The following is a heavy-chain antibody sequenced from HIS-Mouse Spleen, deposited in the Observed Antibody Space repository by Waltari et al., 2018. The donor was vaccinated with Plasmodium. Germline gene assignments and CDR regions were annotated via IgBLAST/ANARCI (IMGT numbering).Heavy chain of an antibody. V-gene: IGHV4-39*07. J-gene: IGHJ4*02. D-gene: IGHD6-13*01. Sequence: QLQLQESGPGLVKPSETLSLTCTVSGGSISSRSYYWGWIRQPPGTGLEWIGSIYYSGSTYYNPSLKSRVTISVDTSKNQFSLKLSSVTAADTAVYYCAREGYSSSWFDYWGQGTLVTVSS. CDR3: AREGYSSSWFDY. CDR2: IYYSGST. CDR1: GGSISSRSYY.